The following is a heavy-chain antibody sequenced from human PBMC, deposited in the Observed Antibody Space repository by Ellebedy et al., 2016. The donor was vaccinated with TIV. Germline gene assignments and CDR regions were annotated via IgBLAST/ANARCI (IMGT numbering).Heavy chain of an antibody. D-gene: IGHD3-16*01. CDR3: ARGWFGSGMGV. Sequence: SQTLSLTCVISGDSVSTDIGWNWIRQSPSRGLEWLGRTYYRSKWNNDYAVSLKSRITINPDTSKNQFSLQLNSVIPDDTAVYDCARGWFGSGMGVWGQGTTVTVSS. CDR1: GDSVSTDIG. CDR2: TYYRSKWNN. V-gene: IGHV6-1*01. J-gene: IGHJ6*02.